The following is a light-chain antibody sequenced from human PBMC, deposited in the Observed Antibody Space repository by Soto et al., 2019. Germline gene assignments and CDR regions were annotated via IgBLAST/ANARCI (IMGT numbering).Light chain of an antibody. J-gene: IGLJ1*01. CDR1: SGHSNYA. CDR3: QTWGTGIRV. V-gene: IGLV4-69*01. Sequence: QLVLTQSPSASASLGASVKLTCTLSSGHSNYAIAWHQQQPEKGPRYLMKLNSDGSHRKGDGIPDRFSGSSSGAERYLTISSLQSEDEADYYCQTWGTGIRVLGTGTKVTVL. CDR2: LNSDGSH.